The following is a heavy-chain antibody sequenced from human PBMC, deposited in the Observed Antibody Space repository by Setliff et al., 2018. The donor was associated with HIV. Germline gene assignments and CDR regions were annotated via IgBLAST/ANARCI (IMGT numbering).Heavy chain of an antibody. V-gene: IGHV4-34*01. CDR1: GGSFSGYY. D-gene: IGHD3-10*01. Sequence: SETLSLTCAVYGGSFSGYYWSWIRQSPGKRLEWIGEINHSGSTNYNPSLKSRVTILGDTSKNQFSLKLSSVTAADTAVYYCARRAGSDYFTRFDYWGQGTLVTVSS. J-gene: IGHJ4*02. CDR3: ARRAGSDYFTRFDY. CDR2: INHSGST.